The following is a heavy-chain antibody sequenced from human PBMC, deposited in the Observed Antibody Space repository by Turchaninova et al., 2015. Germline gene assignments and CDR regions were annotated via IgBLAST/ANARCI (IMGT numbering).Heavy chain of an antibody. CDR3: ATAINNDYGDSGYFQH. D-gene: IGHD4-17*01. J-gene: IGHJ1*01. V-gene: IGHV4-39*01. CDR1: GGSISRSRYY. Sequence: QLQLQESGPGLVKPSETLSLTGTVSGGSISRSRYYWGWIRTPPGKGLEWIGSIYYSGSTYYNPSLKSRVTISVDTSKNQFSLKLSSVTAADTAVYYCATAINNDYGDSGYFQHWGQGTLVTVSS. CDR2: IYYSGST.